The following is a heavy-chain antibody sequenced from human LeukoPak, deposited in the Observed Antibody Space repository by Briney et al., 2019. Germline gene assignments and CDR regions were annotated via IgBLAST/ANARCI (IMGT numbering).Heavy chain of an antibody. Sequence: PSETLSLTCTVSGGSISSYYWSWIRQPPGEGLEWIGYIYYSGSTNYNPSLKSRVTISVDTSKNQFSLKLSSVTAADTAVYYCAMSYDSSGYYRYWGQGTLVTVSS. V-gene: IGHV4-59*01. CDR3: AMSYDSSGYYRY. D-gene: IGHD3-22*01. J-gene: IGHJ4*02. CDR2: IYYSGST. CDR1: GGSISSYY.